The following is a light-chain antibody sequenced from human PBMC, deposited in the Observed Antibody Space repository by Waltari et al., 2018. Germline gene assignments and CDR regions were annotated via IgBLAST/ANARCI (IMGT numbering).Light chain of an antibody. V-gene: IGKV1-5*03. CDR2: KAS. Sequence: DLQMTQSPSTLSASVGDRVTITCRASQSISSWLAWYQQKPGKAPKLLIYKASILESGVPSRFSGSGSGTEFTLTISSLQPDDFATYYCQQYNSYPFTFGPGTKVDIK. CDR1: QSISSW. CDR3: QQYNSYPFT. J-gene: IGKJ3*01.